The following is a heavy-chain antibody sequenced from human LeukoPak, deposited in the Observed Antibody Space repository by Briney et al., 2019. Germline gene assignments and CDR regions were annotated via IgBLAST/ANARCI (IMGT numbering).Heavy chain of an antibody. J-gene: IGHJ5*02. CDR2: IYYTGGT. D-gene: IGHD6-19*01. CDR1: GYSISSGYY. V-gene: IGHV4-38-2*02. CDR3: ARHRRQWQVVSWFDP. Sequence: PSETLSLTCSVSGYSISSGYYWGWIRQPPGRGLEWIGSIYYTGGTLYNPSLKSRVSMSVDTSTNQFSLKLSSVTAADTAVYYCARHRRQWQVVSWFDPWGQGTLVTVSS.